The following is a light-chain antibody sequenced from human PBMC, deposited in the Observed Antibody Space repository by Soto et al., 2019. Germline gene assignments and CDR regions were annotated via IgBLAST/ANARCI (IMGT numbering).Light chain of an antibody. CDR1: SSDVGYYNF. CDR2: EVS. Sequence: QSALTQPPSAAGSPGQSVTISCTGTSSDVGYYNFVSWYQQYPGKAPKLMIYEVSKRPSGVPDRFSGSKSGNTASLTVSGLQAEDEADYYCSSYAGSKGVFGGGTKVTVL. J-gene: IGLJ3*02. CDR3: SSYAGSKGV. V-gene: IGLV2-8*01.